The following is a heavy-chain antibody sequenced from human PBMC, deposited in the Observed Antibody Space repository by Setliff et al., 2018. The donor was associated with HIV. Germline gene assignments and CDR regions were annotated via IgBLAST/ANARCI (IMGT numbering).Heavy chain of an antibody. D-gene: IGHD3-10*01. J-gene: IGHJ4*02. V-gene: IGHV1-69-2*01. CDR2: VDPKNGKT. CDR1: GYTFTDYY. Sequence: ASVKVSCKASGYTFTDYYMHWVQQAPGKGLEWMGRVDPKNGKTLYAENLRGRITITADTSTDTAYMELNSLRSEDAAMYYCATLDYYGSQTYNLALHYWGQGTLVTVSS. CDR3: ATLDYYGSQTYNLALHY.